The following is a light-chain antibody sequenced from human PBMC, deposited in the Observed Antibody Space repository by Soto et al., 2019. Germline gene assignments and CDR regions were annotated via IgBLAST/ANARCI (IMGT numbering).Light chain of an antibody. CDR2: DAS. Sequence: DIQMTQSPSTLSASVGDRVTITCRASQSISSWLAWYQQKPGKAPKLLIYDASSLESGVPSRFRGMGSWTGVSRRVSSLQPDDFATYYCQPYNSYSQWTVGQGTKVDIK. CDR1: QSISSW. CDR3: QPYNSYSQWT. V-gene: IGKV1-5*01. J-gene: IGKJ1*01.